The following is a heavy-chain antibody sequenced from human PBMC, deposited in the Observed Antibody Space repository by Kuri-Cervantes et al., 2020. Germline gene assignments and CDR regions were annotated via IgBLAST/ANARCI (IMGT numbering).Heavy chain of an antibody. J-gene: IGHJ4*02. CDR3: ARDDYGDY. Sequence: LSLTCAASGFTFRSYAMSWVRQAPGRGLEWGSAISGSGSTTHYADSVKGRFTVSRDNSKNTLYLQMNSLRAEDTAVYYCARDDYGDYWGQGTLVTVSS. CDR1: GFTFRSYA. CDR2: ISGSGSTT. V-gene: IGHV3-23*01.